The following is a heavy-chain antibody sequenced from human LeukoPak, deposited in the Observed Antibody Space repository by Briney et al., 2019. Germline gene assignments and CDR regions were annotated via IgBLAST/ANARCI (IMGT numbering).Heavy chain of an antibody. D-gene: IGHD5-18*01. V-gene: IGHV1-46*01. CDR3: ARETYNYGKSFDY. J-gene: IGHJ4*02. Sequence: ASVKVSCKASGYTFTSYLLHWVRQAPGQGLEWMGAIDPSGGSTTYAQMFQDRATMTRDTSTTTVYMELSSLRSEDTAVYYCARETYNYGKSFDYWGQGTLVTVSS. CDR2: IDPSGGST. CDR1: GYTFTSYL.